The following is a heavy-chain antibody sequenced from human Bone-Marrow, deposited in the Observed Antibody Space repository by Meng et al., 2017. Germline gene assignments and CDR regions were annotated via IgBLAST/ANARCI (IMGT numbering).Heavy chain of an antibody. CDR2: IYYSGST. J-gene: IGHJ2*01. Sequence: QVQLQESGPGLVKPSQTLSLTCTVSGGPISSGDYYWSWIRQPPGKGLEWIGYIYYSGSTYYNPSLKSRVTISVDTSKNQFSLKLSSVTAADTAVYYCARRLETHCSSTSCYVGGPYWYFDLWGRGTLVTVSS. D-gene: IGHD2-2*01. CDR3: ARRLETHCSSTSCYVGGPYWYFDL. CDR1: GGPISSGDYY. V-gene: IGHV4-30-4*01.